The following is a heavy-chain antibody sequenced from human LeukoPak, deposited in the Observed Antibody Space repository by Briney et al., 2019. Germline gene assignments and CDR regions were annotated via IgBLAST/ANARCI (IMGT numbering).Heavy chain of an antibody. CDR1: GFTFSSYS. Sequence: GGSLRLSCAASGFTFSSYSMNWVRQAPGKGLEWVSSISSSSSYIYYADSVKGRFTISRDNAKNSLYLQMNSLRAEDTAVYYCARAPLQAGGAFDIWGQGTMVTVSS. J-gene: IGHJ3*02. CDR2: ISSSSSYI. D-gene: IGHD4-11*01. V-gene: IGHV3-21*01. CDR3: ARAPLQAGGAFDI.